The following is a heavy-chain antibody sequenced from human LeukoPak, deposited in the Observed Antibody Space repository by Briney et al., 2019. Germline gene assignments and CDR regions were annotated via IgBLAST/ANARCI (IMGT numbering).Heavy chain of an antibody. D-gene: IGHD6-19*01. Sequence: SETLSLTCTVSGYSISSGYYWGWIRQPPGKGLECIGTMYHSGSTFYNPSLKSRVTISVDTSKNQFSLKLSSVTAADTAVYYCARREQWLGYFDYWGQGTLVTVSS. J-gene: IGHJ4*02. V-gene: IGHV4-38-2*02. CDR1: GYSISSGYY. CDR3: ARREQWLGYFDY. CDR2: MYHSGST.